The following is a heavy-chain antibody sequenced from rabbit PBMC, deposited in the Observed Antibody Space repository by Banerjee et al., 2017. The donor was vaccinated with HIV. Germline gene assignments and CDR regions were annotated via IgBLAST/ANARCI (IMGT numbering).Heavy chain of an antibody. D-gene: IGHD4-1*01. Sequence: QEQLVESGGGLAKLGASLQLSGKALGFSFRNNYVLCWAGQAQGKGLEWIAGINTSSGNTVYAPWAKGRFTISKTSWTTVTLQMTSLTAADTASYFCARDLAGVIGWNFNLWGPGTLVTVS. V-gene: IGHV1S45*01. CDR3: ARDLAGVIGWNFNL. CDR1: GFSFRNNYV. J-gene: IGHJ4*01. CDR2: INTSSGNT.